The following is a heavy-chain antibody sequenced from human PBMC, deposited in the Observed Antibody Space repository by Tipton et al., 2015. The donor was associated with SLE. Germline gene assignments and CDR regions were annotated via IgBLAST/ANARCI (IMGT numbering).Heavy chain of an antibody. CDR2: ISGSASST. CDR3: ARGAKGGFDY. J-gene: IGHJ4*02. D-gene: IGHD3-16*01. CDR1: GFTFSSYG. Sequence: QLVQSGGGLVQPGGSLRLSCAASGFTFSSYGMHWVRQAPGKGLEWVSTISGSASSTYHADSVKGRFTISRDNSKNTLYLQMNSLRAEDTAVYYCARGAKGGFDYWGQGTLVTVSS. V-gene: IGHV3-NL1*01.